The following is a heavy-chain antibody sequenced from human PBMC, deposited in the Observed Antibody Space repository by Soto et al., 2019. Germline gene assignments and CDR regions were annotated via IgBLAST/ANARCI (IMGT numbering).Heavy chain of an antibody. CDR3: ARHQDFWSGYSLDYFVY. V-gene: IGHV4-39*01. J-gene: IGHJ4*02. CDR1: GGSISSSSYY. D-gene: IGHD3-3*01. CDR2: IYYSGST. Sequence: SETLSLTCTVSGGSISSSSYYWGWIRQPPGKGLEWIGTIYYSGSTYYNPSLKSRVTISVDTSKNQFSLKLSSVTAADTAVYYCARHQDFWSGYSLDYFVYWGQGTLVTVSS.